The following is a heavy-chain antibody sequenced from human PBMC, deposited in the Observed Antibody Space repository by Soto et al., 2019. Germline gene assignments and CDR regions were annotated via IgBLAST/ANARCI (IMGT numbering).Heavy chain of an antibody. Sequence: EAQLVESGGGLVQPGGSLRLSCAASGFTFSSYWMSWVRQAPGKGLEWVANIKQDGNEESYVDSVKGRFTISRDNTKNSLFLQMNSRRAEDTAVYYCASWGFIVATNWYFDLWGRGTLVNVSS. V-gene: IGHV3-7*01. D-gene: IGHD5-12*01. J-gene: IGHJ2*01. CDR3: ASWGFIVATNWYFDL. CDR2: IKQDGNEE. CDR1: GFTFSSYW.